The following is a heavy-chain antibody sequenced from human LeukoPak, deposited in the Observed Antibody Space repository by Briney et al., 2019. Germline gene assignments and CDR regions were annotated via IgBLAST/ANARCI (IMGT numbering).Heavy chain of an antibody. J-gene: IGHJ6*02. D-gene: IGHD3-16*01. Sequence: GGSLRLSCAASGFTFSSYWMNWARQAPGKGLEWVASINHNGNVNYYVDSVKGRFTISRDNAKNSLYLQMSNLGAEDTAVYFCARGGGLDVWGQGATVTVSS. CDR1: GFTFSSYW. CDR3: ARGGGLDV. V-gene: IGHV3-7*03. CDR2: INHNGNVN.